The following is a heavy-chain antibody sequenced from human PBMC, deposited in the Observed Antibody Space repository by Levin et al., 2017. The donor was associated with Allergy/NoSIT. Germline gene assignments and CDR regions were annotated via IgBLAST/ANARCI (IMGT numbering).Heavy chain of an antibody. V-gene: IGHV3-30*18. J-gene: IGHJ4*02. CDR2: ISYDGTNK. CDR1: GFPFSSYG. CDR3: TKDQVLFKMAAAGTVDY. Sequence: GESLKISCAASGFPFSSYGMHWVRQAPGKGLEWVAVISYDGTNKYYADSVKGRFTISRDNSKNTLFLQMISLRAEDTAVYYCTKDQVLFKMAAAGTVDYWGQGTLVTVSS. D-gene: IGHD6-13*01.